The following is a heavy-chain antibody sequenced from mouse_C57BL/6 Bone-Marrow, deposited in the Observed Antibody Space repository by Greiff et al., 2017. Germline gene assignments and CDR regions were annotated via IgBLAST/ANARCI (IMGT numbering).Heavy chain of an antibody. J-gene: IGHJ3*01. V-gene: IGHV15-2*01. CDR1: DSEVFPIAY. CDR2: ILPSIGRT. D-gene: IGHD2-1*01. CDR3: ARGLWYQAWFAY. Sequence: SGSELMSPGSSVKLSCKDFDSEVFPIAYMSWVRQKPGHGFEWIGGILPSIGRTIYGEKFEDKATLDADTLSNTAFLELNSLTSEDSAIYYCARGLWYQAWFAYWGQGTLVTVSA.